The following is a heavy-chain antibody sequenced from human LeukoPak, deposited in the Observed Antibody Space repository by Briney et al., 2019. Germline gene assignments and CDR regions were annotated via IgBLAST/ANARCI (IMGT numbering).Heavy chain of an antibody. V-gene: IGHV3-30*04. CDR2: IQYDGSVK. CDR3: ARASVIATDDTLYGTTDWFDP. Sequence: GGSLRLSCAASGFTFDDYAMHWVRQAPGKGLEWVTFIQYDGSVKLYGDSVKGRFTISRDNSKNTLYLQMNSLRAEDTAVYYCARASVIATDDTLYGTTDWFDPWGQGTLVTVSS. J-gene: IGHJ5*02. CDR1: GFTFDDYA. D-gene: IGHD1-1*01.